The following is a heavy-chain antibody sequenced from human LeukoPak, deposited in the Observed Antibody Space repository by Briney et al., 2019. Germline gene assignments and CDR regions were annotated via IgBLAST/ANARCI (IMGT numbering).Heavy chain of an antibody. CDR1: GGSFTKHQ. D-gene: IGHD2-2*02. V-gene: IGHV4-34*01. Sequence: PSETLSLTCAVYGGSFTKHQWSWIRQPPGKGLEWIGAINDGGSTNYNPSLKSRVTISVDTSKNQFSLKLSSVTAADTAVYYCAGPGDCSSTSCYRGPYYYYYMDVWGKGTTVTVSS. CDR2: INDGGST. J-gene: IGHJ6*03. CDR3: AGPGDCSSTSCYRGPYYYYYMDV.